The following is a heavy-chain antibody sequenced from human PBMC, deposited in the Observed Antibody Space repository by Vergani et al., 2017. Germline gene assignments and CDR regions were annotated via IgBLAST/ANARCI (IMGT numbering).Heavy chain of an antibody. D-gene: IGHD4-17*01. Sequence: QVQLVQSGAEVKKPGASVKVSCKASGYTFTGYYMHWVRQAPGQGLEWMGWINPNSGGTNYAQKFQGRVTMTRDTSISTDYMELSRLRSDDTAVYYCAREWHDYGDYGGFDYWGQGTLVTVSS. CDR1: GYTFTGYY. CDR2: INPNSGGT. CDR3: AREWHDYGDYGGFDY. V-gene: IGHV1-2*02. J-gene: IGHJ4*02.